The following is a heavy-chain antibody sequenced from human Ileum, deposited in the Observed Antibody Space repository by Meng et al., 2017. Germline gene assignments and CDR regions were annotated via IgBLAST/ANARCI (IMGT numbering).Heavy chain of an antibody. J-gene: IGHJ4*02. V-gene: IGHV3-23*02. CDR3: ARDSGSGSSIEESAFDY. CDR2: IFDSGDST. D-gene: IGHD6-19*01. CDR1: GFTFGSYA. Sequence: GESLKISCAASGFTFGSYAMIWVRQAPGKGLEWVSTIFDSGDSTHYGDAVKGRFTSSRDNAKNSLYLQMHSLRPEDTAVYYCARDSGSGSSIEESAFDYWGRGTLVTVSS.